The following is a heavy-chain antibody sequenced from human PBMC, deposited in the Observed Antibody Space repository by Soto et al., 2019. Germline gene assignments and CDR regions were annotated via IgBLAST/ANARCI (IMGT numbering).Heavy chain of an antibody. CDR3: ARYCSGGSCYGSYFDP. CDR2: INVYNGYT. J-gene: IGHJ5*02. Sequence: QVQLVQSGAEVKKPGASVKVSCKASGYSFISYGIHWVRQAPGQGLEWMGWINVYNGYTNYAQNLQGRVTMTTDTSTGTACMELRSLRSDDTAVYYCARYCSGGSCYGSYFDPWGQGTLVTVSS. V-gene: IGHV1-18*01. D-gene: IGHD2-15*01. CDR1: GYSFISYG.